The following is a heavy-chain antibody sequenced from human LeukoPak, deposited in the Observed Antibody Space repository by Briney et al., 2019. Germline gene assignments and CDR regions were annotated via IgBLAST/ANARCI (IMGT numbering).Heavy chain of an antibody. CDR2: ISGSGGST. J-gene: IGHJ3*02. D-gene: IGHD2-2*01. Sequence: GGSLRLSCAASGFTFSSYAMSWVRQAPGKGLEWVSAISGSGGSTYYADSVKGRFTISRDNSKNTLYLQMNSLRAEDTAVYYCASRYCSSTSCSRAFDIWGQGTMVTVSS. CDR1: GFTFSSYA. CDR3: ASRYCSSTSCSRAFDI. V-gene: IGHV3-23*01.